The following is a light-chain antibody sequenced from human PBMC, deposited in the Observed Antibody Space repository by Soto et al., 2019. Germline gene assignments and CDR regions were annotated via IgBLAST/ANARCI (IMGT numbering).Light chain of an antibody. CDR1: SSNIGSNY. V-gene: IGLV1-47*01. CDR2: RNN. J-gene: IGLJ2*01. CDR3: AAWDDSLSGVV. Sequence: QSVLTQPPSASGTPGQRVTISCSGSSSNIGSNYVFWYQHLPGTAPKLLIYRNNQRPSGVPDRFSGSKSGTSASLAISGLRSEDETDYYCAAWDDSLSGVVFGGGTMVTVL.